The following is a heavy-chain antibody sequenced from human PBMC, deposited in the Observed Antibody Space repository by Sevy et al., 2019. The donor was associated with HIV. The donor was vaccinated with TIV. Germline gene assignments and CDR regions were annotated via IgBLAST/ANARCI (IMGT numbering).Heavy chain of an antibody. CDR3: ARGYSNYLS. Sequence: GGSLRLSCEASGFSFSSYDMYWVRQAPGKGLEWVSTIWYDGSNKYYGDSVKGRFTISRDNSKNTLFLLMNSLRADDTAVYYCARGYSNYLSWGQGTLVTVSS. J-gene: IGHJ5*02. D-gene: IGHD4-4*01. V-gene: IGHV3-33*07. CDR1: GFSFSSYD. CDR2: IWYDGSNK.